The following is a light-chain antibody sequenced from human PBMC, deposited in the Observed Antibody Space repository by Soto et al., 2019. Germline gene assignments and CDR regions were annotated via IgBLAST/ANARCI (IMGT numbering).Light chain of an antibody. Sequence: DIQMTQSPSSLSASVGDRLTITCRASQGISTYLNWYQQEPAKAPKLLIYATSSLQSGVPSRFSGSGSGTDFTLTISSLQPEDFATYYCQQSYSTPWTFGQGTKLEIK. CDR3: QQSYSTPWT. J-gene: IGKJ1*01. CDR2: ATS. CDR1: QGISTY. V-gene: IGKV1-39*01.